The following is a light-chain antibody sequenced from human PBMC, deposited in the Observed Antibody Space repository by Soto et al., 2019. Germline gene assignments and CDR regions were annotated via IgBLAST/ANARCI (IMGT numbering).Light chain of an antibody. J-gene: IGKJ1*01. Sequence: EIVMTQSPATLSASPGESATLSCRASESISSNLAWYQQKPGQAPRLLVYGASTMASGVAARFSGGGSGTDYTLPITSLQSGDFAIYHVQQYHNWPPAWTFGQGTKVEIK. CDR1: ESISSN. V-gene: IGKV3-15*01. CDR2: GAS. CDR3: QQYHNWPPAWT.